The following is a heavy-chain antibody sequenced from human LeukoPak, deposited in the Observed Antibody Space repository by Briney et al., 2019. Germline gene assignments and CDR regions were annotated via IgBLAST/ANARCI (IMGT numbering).Heavy chain of an antibody. CDR2: INPNSGGT. CDR1: GYTFSGYY. J-gene: IGHJ5*02. Sequence: ASVTLFYNVSGYTFSGYYMHWVEQAPVKARDKLARINPNSGGTNYAQKFQGRVTMTRDTSISTAYMELSRLRSDDTAVYYCARGARIFSNWFDPWGQGTLVTVSS. D-gene: IGHD3-3*01. CDR3: ARGARIFSNWFDP. V-gene: IGHV1-2*06.